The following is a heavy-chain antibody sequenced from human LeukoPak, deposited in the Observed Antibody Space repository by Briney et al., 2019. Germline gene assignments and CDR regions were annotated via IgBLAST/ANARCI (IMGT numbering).Heavy chain of an antibody. D-gene: IGHD3-10*01. Sequence: PGGSLRLSCVVSGFTFSSYSMIWVRQAPGKGLQWVANMKKDGSETNYVDSVKGRFTISRDNAKNSLYPQMNSLRAEDTAVYYCGRHRSGSGTYFIDYWGQGTLVSVSS. V-gene: IGHV3-7*01. CDR3: GRHRSGSGTYFIDY. CDR2: MKKDGSET. CDR1: GFTFSSYS. J-gene: IGHJ4*02.